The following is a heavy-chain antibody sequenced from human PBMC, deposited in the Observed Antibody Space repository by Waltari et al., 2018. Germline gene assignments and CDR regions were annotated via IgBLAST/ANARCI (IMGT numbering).Heavy chain of an antibody. Sequence: EVQLVASGGGLVQPGGYLRLFCEASDIIFSHYLMHCFRQGPGKGLVWVSRIDNGDGSGTSYADSVKGRFTISRDNAKNTLYLQMNSLRADDTGVYYCARDHYYSKDVWCTGTTVTVSS. CDR3: ARDHYYSKDV. J-gene: IGHJ6*04. V-gene: IGHV3-74*01. CDR1: DIIFSHYL. CDR2: IDNGDGSGT.